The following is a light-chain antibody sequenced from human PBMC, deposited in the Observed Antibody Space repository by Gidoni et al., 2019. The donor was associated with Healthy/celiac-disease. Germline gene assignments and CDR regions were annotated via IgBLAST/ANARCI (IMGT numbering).Light chain of an antibody. V-gene: IGKV4-1*01. CDR3: QQYYSTPLFT. CDR1: QSVLYSSNNKNY. CDR2: WAS. J-gene: IGKJ3*01. Sequence: DIVMTQSPDSLAVSLGERATINCKSSQSVLYSSNNKNYLAWYQHKQGQPPKLLIYWASTRESGVPDRFSGSGSGTDFTLTISSLQAEDVAVYYCQQYYSTPLFTFGPGTKVDIK.